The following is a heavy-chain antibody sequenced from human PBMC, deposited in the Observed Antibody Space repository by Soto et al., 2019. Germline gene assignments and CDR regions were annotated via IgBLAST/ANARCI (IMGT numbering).Heavy chain of an antibody. D-gene: IGHD3-16*02. Sequence: QVQLQESGPGLVKPSQTLSLTCTVSGGSVSRGGYYWSWIRHYPGKGLEWIGYIRYDGRTYYDLSLMSRITMSVDTSKNEFALNLSFVTAADTAVYHCARNSHLGDLSLGYWGQGILVSVSS. J-gene: IGHJ4*02. CDR1: GGSVSRGGYY. CDR2: IRYDGRT. CDR3: ARNSHLGDLSLGY. V-gene: IGHV4-31*03.